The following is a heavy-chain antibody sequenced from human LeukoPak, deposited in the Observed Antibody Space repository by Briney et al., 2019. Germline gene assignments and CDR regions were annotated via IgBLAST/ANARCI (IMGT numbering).Heavy chain of an antibody. D-gene: IGHD6-19*01. CDR2: IYSGGST. V-gene: IGHV3-53*01. CDR1: GFTVSSNY. CDR3: ARVLGLIAVAGTGYMDV. J-gene: IGHJ6*03. Sequence: PGGSLRLSCAASGFTVSSNYMSWVRQAPGKGLEWVSVIYSGGSTYYADSVKGRFTISRDNSKNTLYLQMNSLRAEDTAVYYCARVLGLIAVAGTGYMDVWGKGTTVTIS.